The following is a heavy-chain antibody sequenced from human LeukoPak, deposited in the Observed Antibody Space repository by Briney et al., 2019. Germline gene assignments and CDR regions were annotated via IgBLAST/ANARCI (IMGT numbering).Heavy chain of an antibody. Sequence: GASVKVSCKASGYTFTGYYMHWVRQAPGQGLEWMGWINPNSGGTNYAQKFQGRVTKTRDTSISTAYMELSRLRSDDTAVYYCAREGNYLDHYYYYYGMDVWGQGTTVTVSS. J-gene: IGHJ6*02. CDR1: GYTFTGYY. D-gene: IGHD1-14*01. CDR2: INPNSGGT. V-gene: IGHV1-2*02. CDR3: AREGNYLDHYYYYYGMDV.